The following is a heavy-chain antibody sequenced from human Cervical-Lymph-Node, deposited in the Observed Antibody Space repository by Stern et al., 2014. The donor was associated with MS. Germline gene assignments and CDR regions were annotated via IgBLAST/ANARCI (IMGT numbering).Heavy chain of an antibody. CDR1: GGSVNTANYY. CDR3: ARDDLIPHGGKPLDAFDI. V-gene: IGHV4-61*01. Sequence: QVQLQESGPGLVQPSETLSLTCTVSGGSVNTANYYWSWIRQPPGQGLEWIGYVVYNDHTKYNPSLKSRLTVAVYTSKSQFSLKLTSVPAADTAVYYCARDDLIPHGGKPLDAFDIWGQGTLVTVSS. J-gene: IGHJ3*02. D-gene: IGHD4-23*01. CDR2: VVYNDHT.